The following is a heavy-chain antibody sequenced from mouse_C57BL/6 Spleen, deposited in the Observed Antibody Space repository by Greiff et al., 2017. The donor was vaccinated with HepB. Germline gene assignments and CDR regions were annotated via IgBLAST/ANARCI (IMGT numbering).Heavy chain of an antibody. CDR1: GYTFTSYW. J-gene: IGHJ2*01. V-gene: IGHV1-55*01. Sequence: QVQLQQPGAELVKPGASVKMSCKASGYTFTSYWITWVKQRPGQGLEWIGDIYPGSGSTNYNEKFKSKATLTVDTSSSTAYMQLSSLTSEDSAVHYCARWGPSTGTHFDYWGQGTTLTVSS. CDR2: IYPGSGST. D-gene: IGHD4-1*02. CDR3: ARWGPSTGTHFDY.